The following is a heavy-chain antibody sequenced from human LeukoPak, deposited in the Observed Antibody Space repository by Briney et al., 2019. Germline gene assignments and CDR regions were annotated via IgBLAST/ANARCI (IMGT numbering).Heavy chain of an antibody. J-gene: IGHJ4*02. CDR3: AREGSMIAFDY. V-gene: IGHV1-3*01. D-gene: IGHD2-15*01. CDR1: GYTFTNYA. CDR2: INAGNGNT. Sequence: ASVKISCKASGYTFTNYAIHWMRQAPGQSLEWMGWINAGNGNTKYSQKFQGRVTITRDTSASTAYMELSSLRSEDTAVYYCAREGSMIAFDYWGQGTLVTVSS.